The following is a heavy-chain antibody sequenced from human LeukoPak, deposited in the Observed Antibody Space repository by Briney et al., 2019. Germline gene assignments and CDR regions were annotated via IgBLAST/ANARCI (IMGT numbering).Heavy chain of an antibody. CDR3: ARLSSGGGDY. CDR2: IYYSGST. V-gene: IGHV4-39*01. Sequence: SETLSLTCTVSGGSISSGSYYYSWIRQPPGKGLEWIGSIYYSGSTYYNPSLKSRVTISVDTSKNQFSLKLSSVTAADTAVYYCARLSSGGGDYWGQGTLVTVSS. D-gene: IGHD6-19*01. CDR1: GGSISSGSYY. J-gene: IGHJ4*02.